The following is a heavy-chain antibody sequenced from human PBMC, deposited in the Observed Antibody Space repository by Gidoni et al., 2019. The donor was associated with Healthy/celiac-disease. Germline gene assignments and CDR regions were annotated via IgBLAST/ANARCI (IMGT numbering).Heavy chain of an antibody. CDR3: ATVAGRYYYYYMDV. V-gene: IGHV3-7*01. CDR2: IKQDGSEK. CDR1: GFSFSSYW. J-gene: IGHJ6*03. Sequence: EVQLVESGGGLVQPGGSLRLSCAASGFSFSSYWMSWVRQAPGKGLEWVANIKQDGSEKYSVDSVKGRFTISRDNAKNSLYLQMNSLRAEDTAVYYCATVAGRYYYYYMDVWGKGTTVTVSS. D-gene: IGHD6-19*01.